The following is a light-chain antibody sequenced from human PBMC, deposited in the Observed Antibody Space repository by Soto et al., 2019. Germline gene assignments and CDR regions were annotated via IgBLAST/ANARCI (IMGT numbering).Light chain of an antibody. CDR3: HHLTTASLT. J-gene: IGKJ5*01. CDR2: AAT. CDR1: QTVSSSD. V-gene: IGKV3D-20*01. Sequence: EVVMTQSPATLSLSPGERAPLSCGASQTVSSSDLARYQLKPGLAPGLLFYAATNRAPATPDRCSGSGSGTDFTLTISRLEPEDFAVYYCHHLTTASLTFGQGTRPE.